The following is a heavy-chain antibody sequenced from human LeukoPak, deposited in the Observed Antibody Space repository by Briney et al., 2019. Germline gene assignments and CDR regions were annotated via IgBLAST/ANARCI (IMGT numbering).Heavy chain of an antibody. Sequence: GGSLRLSCSASGFSFSSYWMAWVRQAPGKGLEWVANIKQDGSERYYVDSVKGRFTISRDNAKNSLYLQMHSLRAEDTAIYYCARSVAGFDYWGQGTLVTVSS. CDR1: GFSFSSYW. CDR3: ARSVAGFDY. V-gene: IGHV3-7*01. D-gene: IGHD6-19*01. CDR2: IKQDGSER. J-gene: IGHJ4*02.